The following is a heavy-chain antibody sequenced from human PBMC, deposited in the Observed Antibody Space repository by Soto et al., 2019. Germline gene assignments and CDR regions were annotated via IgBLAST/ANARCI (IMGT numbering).Heavy chain of an antibody. CDR3: TRDGGYSRGCDF. CDR1: GYPFTSYG. V-gene: IGHV1-18*04. Sequence: QVNLVQSGAEVKKPGASVNVSCKASGYPFTSYGINWVRQAPGQGLEWMGWISSNNGKTDFAQKFQGRVTMTTDTSTNTAYMELRGLRSDVTAVYYCTRDGGYSRGCDFWGQGSLVTVSS. D-gene: IGHD5-18*01. J-gene: IGHJ4*02. CDR2: ISSNNGKT.